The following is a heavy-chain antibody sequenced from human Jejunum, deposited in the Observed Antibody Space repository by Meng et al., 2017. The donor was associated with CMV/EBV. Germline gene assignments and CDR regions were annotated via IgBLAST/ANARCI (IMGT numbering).Heavy chain of an antibody. D-gene: IGHD3-16*01. Sequence: SGYSFTTYWVAWVRQMSGRGLEWMGIIYPDDFDTRYSPSFQGQVTISADMSLTTAYLQWSSLKAPDTAMYYCARGGKSDYRVFDYWGQGTLVTVSS. CDR3: ARGGKSDYRVFDY. J-gene: IGHJ4*02. CDR1: GYSFTTYW. V-gene: IGHV5-51*01. CDR2: IYPDDFDT.